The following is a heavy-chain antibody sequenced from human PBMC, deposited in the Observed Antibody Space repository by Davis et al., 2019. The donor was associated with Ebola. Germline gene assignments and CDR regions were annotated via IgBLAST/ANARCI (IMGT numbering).Heavy chain of an antibody. Sequence: SVKVSCKASGGTFSSYAISWVRQAPGQGLEWMGRIIPILGIANYAQKFQGRITITADKSTSTAYMELSSLRSEDTAVYYCARELGRTIFGGDYWGQGTLVTVSS. CDR3: ARELGRTIFGGDY. CDR2: IIPILGIA. D-gene: IGHD3-3*01. V-gene: IGHV1-69*04. J-gene: IGHJ4*02. CDR1: GGTFSSYA.